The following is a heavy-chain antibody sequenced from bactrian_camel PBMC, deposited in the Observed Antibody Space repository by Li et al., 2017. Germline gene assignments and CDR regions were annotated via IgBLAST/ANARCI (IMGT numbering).Heavy chain of an antibody. CDR3: ARNQVPEY. CDR1: GFTFSSYY. Sequence: VQLVESGGGLVQPGGSLRLSCAASGFTFSSYYMSWVRQAPGKGLEWVSGILEDGKNRAVTDSVKGRFTISRDDAKDTVYLQMNDLRSEDTALYYRARNQVPEYWGQGTQVTVS. V-gene: IGHV3S6*01. J-gene: IGHJ4*01. CDR2: ILEDGKNR.